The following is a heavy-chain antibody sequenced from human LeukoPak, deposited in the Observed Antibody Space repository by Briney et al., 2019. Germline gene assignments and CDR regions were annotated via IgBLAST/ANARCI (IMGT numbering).Heavy chain of an antibody. J-gene: IGHJ5*02. D-gene: IGHD2-2*02. Sequence: SETLSLTCTVSGGSISSGGYYWSWIRQHPGKGLEWIGYIYYSGSTYYNPSLKGRVTISVDTSKNQFSLKLSSVTAADTAVYYCARLGGYCSSTSCYTGWFDPWGQGTLVTVSS. V-gene: IGHV4-31*03. CDR1: GGSISSGGYY. CDR2: IYYSGST. CDR3: ARLGGYCSSTSCYTGWFDP.